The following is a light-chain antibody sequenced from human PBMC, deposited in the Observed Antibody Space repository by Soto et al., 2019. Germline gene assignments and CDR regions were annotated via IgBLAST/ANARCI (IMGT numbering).Light chain of an antibody. J-gene: IGLJ2*01. Sequence: QSALTQAPSVSGSPGQSVTISCTGTSSDVGSYNRVSWYQQPPGTAPKLMIYEVSNRPSGVPDRFSGSKSGNTASLTISGLQAEDEADYYCSSYTSSSSVVFGGGTKLIVL. CDR2: EVS. CDR3: SSYTSSSSVV. CDR1: SSDVGSYNR. V-gene: IGLV2-18*02.